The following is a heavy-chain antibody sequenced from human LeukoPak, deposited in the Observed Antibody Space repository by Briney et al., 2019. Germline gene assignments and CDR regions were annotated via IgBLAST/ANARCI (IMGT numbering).Heavy chain of an antibody. V-gene: IGHV4-34*01. CDR2: INHSGST. J-gene: IGHJ6*02. Sequence: PSETLSLTCAVYGGSFSGYYWSWIRQPPGKGLEWIGEINHSGSTNYNPSLKSRVTISVDTSKNQFSLKLSSVTAADTAVYYCARLRVHRPLRYFDWSERNYYYYGMDVWGQGTTVTVSS. D-gene: IGHD3-9*01. CDR1: GGSFSGYY. CDR3: ARLRVHRPLRYFDWSERNYYYYGMDV.